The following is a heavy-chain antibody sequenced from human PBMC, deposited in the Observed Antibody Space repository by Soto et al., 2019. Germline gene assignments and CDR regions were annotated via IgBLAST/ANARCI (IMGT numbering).Heavy chain of an antibody. CDR1: GYTFTSYG. D-gene: IGHD2-21*02. CDR3: ARDCGGDCYPWFDP. J-gene: IGHJ5*02. Sequence: ASVKVSCKASGYTFTSYGISWVRQAPGQGLEWMGWISAYNGNTNYAQKLQGRVTMTTDTSTSTAYMELRSLRSDDTAVYYCARDCGGDCYPWFDPWGQGTLVTVSS. CDR2: ISAYNGNT. V-gene: IGHV1-18*01.